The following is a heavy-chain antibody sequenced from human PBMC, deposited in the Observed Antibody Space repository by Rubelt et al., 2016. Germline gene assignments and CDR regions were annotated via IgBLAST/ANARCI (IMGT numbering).Heavy chain of an antibody. CDR1: GYTFTSYG. V-gene: IGHV1-18*01. CDR3: ARYLGIEGDFDY. CDR2: ISAYNGNT. J-gene: IGHJ4*02. D-gene: IGHD7-27*01. Sequence: QVQLVQSGAEVKKPGASVKVSCKASGYTFTSYGISWVRQAPGQGLEWMGWISAYNGNTNYDQTSQVRVTMTTDTSTGTAYMELRSLRSDDTAVYYCARYLGIEGDFDYWGQGTLGTVSS.